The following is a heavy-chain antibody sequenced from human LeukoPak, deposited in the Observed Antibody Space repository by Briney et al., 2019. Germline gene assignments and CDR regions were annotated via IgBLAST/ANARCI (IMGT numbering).Heavy chain of an antibody. D-gene: IGHD4-17*01. J-gene: IGHJ5*02. CDR3: ARDYGDYEMDP. Sequence: GSLRLSCAASVFTFSSYWMHWVRQAPGKGLVWVSRINSDGSSTSYADSVKGRFTISRDNAKNTLYLQMNSLRAEDTAVYYCARDYGDYEMDPWGQGTLVTVSS. V-gene: IGHV3-74*01. CDR1: VFTFSSYW. CDR2: INSDGSST.